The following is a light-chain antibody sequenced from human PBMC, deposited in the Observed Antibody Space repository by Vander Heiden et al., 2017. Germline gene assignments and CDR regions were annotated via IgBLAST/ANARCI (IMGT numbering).Light chain of an antibody. CDR3: QAWDSSTAE. CDR1: KLGDKY. CDR2: QDS. J-gene: IGLJ2*01. Sequence: SYELTQPPSVSVSPGQTASITCSGDKLGDKYACWYQPKPGQSPVLVIYQDSKRPSGIPDRFSGSNSGTTATLTISGTQAMDEAYYYCQAWDSSTAEFGGGTKLTVL. V-gene: IGLV3-1*01.